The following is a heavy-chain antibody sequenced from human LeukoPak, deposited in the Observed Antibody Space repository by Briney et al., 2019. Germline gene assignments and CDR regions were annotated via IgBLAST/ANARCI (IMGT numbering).Heavy chain of an antibody. V-gene: IGHV3-9*01. CDR1: GFTFDDYA. Sequence: GRSLRLSCAASGFTFDDYAMHWVRQAPGKGLEWVSGISWNSGSIDYADSVKGRFTISRDNAKNSLYLQMNSLRAEDTALYYCAKAANYGSGSYYSDYWGQGTLVTVSS. D-gene: IGHD3-10*01. CDR2: ISWNSGSI. J-gene: IGHJ4*02. CDR3: AKAANYGSGSYYSDY.